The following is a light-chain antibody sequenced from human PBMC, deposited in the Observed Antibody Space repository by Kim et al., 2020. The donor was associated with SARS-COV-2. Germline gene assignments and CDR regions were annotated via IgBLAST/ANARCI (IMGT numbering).Light chain of an antibody. Sequence: APGKTARITCGGNNIGSKSVHWYQQKQGQAPVLVIYYDSDRPSGIPERFSGSNSGNTATLAISRVEAGDEADYYCQVWDSSSDHVVFGGGTKLTVL. CDR3: QVWDSSSDHVV. J-gene: IGLJ2*01. CDR2: YDS. V-gene: IGLV3-21*04. CDR1: NIGSKS.